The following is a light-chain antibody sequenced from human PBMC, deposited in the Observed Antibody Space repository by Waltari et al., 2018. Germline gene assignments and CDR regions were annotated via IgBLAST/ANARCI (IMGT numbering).Light chain of an antibody. J-gene: IGLJ2*01. CDR1: VLAKKY. CDR2: KDN. V-gene: IGLV3-27*01. CDR3: YSAADKNLI. Sequence: SYDLTQPSSVSVSPGQTARITCSGHVLAKKYARCFPQKPGQAPVMVIYKDNERPSGIPERFSGSRSRTTVTLTISGAQVEDEADYYCYSAADKNLIFGGGTKLTVL.